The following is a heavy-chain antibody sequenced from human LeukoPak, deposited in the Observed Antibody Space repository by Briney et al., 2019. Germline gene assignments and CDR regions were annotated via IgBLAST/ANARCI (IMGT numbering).Heavy chain of an antibody. Sequence: GGSLRLSCAASGFTFSSYWMSWVRQAPGKGLEWVSYISSSSSTIYYADSVKGRFTISRDNAKNSLYLQMNSLRAEDTAVYYCARDGLRGYYYDSSGYDAFDIWGQGTMVTVSS. V-gene: IGHV3-48*01. CDR3: ARDGLRGYYYDSSGYDAFDI. CDR1: GFTFSSYW. CDR2: ISSSSSTI. D-gene: IGHD3-22*01. J-gene: IGHJ3*02.